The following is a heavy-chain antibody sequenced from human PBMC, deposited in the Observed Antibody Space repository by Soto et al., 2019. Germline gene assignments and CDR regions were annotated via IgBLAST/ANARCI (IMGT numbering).Heavy chain of an antibody. CDR1: GGSISSYY. CDR3: ARSKLQVTYYYYMDV. J-gene: IGHJ6*03. Sequence: PSETLSLTCTVSGGSISSYYWSWIRQPPGKGLEWIGYIYYSGSTNYNPSLKSRVTISVDTSKNQFSLKLSSVTAADTAVYYCARSKLQVTYYYYMDVWGKGTTVTVSS. D-gene: IGHD1-7*01. CDR2: IYYSGST. V-gene: IGHV4-59*01.